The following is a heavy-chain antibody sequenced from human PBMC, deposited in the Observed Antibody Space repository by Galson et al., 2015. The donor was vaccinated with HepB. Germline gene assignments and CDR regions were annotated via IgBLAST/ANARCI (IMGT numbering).Heavy chain of an antibody. CDR3: GKGPGAATGKGYIQH. D-gene: IGHD6-13*01. CDR1: GLSFRSSW. Sequence: SLRLSCAASGLSFRSSWMSWVRQAPGKGLEWVANIKEDGTEKYYVDSVKGRFTISRDNAKNSLYLQMYSLRVEDTALYYCGKGPGAATGKGYIQHWGQGTLVVVSS. V-gene: IGHV3-7*03. J-gene: IGHJ1*01. CDR2: IKEDGTEK.